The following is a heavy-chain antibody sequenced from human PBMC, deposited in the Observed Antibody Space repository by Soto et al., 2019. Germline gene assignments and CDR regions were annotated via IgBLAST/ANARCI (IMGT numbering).Heavy chain of an antibody. J-gene: IGHJ4*02. CDR1: GGTFISDA. Sequence: QVRLVQSEAEVRKAGSSVKVSCKASGGTFISDAVTWVRQAPGQGLEWMGGVIPMFPKANYAQKFQGRATITADKATSTIYMELHSLKSEDTAVYDCARCHSDSSGPGYLDSWGQGTLVTVPS. CDR3: ARCHSDSSGPGYLDS. CDR2: VIPMFPKA. D-gene: IGHD3-22*01. V-gene: IGHV1-69*06.